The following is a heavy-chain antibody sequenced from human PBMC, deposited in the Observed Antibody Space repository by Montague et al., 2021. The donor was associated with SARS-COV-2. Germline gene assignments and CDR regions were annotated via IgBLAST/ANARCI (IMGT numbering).Heavy chain of an antibody. J-gene: IGHJ2*01. V-gene: IGHV3-23*01. CDR2: LFGSAAGT. Sequence: SLRLSCAASGFAFNNFAMSWVRQAPGKGLEWVSSLFGSAAGTYYGDSVKGRFTISRDNSKNTLYLQMNSLRAEDTAKYYCAKQPGAGAVVYWYFDLWGRGTVVSVSS. CDR1: GFAFNNFA. CDR3: AKQPGAGAVVYWYFDL. D-gene: IGHD6-19*01.